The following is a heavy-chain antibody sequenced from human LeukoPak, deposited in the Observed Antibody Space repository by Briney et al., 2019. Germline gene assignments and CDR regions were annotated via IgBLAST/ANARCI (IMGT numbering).Heavy chain of an antibody. Sequence: PGGSLRLSCAASEFTFSSYTMHWVCQAPGKGLEWVAVISYDGSDKYYADSVKGRFTISRDNSKNTLYLQMNTLRAEDATMYYCARAPSGYYPYFDYWGQGTLVTVSS. J-gene: IGHJ4*02. D-gene: IGHD3-3*01. CDR3: ARAPSGYYPYFDY. CDR1: EFTFSSYT. CDR2: ISYDGSDK. V-gene: IGHV3-30*04.